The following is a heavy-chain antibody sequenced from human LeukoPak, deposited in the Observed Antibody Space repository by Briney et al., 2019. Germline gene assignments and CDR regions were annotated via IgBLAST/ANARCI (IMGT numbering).Heavy chain of an antibody. Sequence: PGGSLRLSCAASGFTFSNYWMSWVRQTPGMGLEWVANIKPDGSVKDYVDSVKGRFTFSRDNAKNSVYLQMNSLRAEDTAMYYCMTNQYWGQGTLVTVSS. CDR1: GFTFSNYW. D-gene: IGHD1-14*01. CDR3: MTNQY. V-gene: IGHV3-7*01. J-gene: IGHJ4*02. CDR2: IKPDGSVK.